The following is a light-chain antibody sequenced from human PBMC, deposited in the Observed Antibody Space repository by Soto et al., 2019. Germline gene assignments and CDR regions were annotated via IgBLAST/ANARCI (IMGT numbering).Light chain of an antibody. CDR1: SSNIGAGYD. CDR3: QSFDTTLNRV. Sequence: QAVVTQPPSVSGAPGQRVSISCTGSSSNIGAGYDVHWYKQLPGTAPKLLIYANSNRPSGVPDRFSGSKSGTSASLAITGLQADDEADYYCQSFDTTLNRVFGGGTKLTVL. CDR2: ANS. V-gene: IGLV1-40*01. J-gene: IGLJ2*01.